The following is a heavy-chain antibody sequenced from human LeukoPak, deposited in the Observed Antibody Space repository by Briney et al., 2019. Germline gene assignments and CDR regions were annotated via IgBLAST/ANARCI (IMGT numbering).Heavy chain of an antibody. V-gene: IGHV4-39*07. CDR2: IYYSGST. CDR3: ARVDGTQQLVMGLDYGMHV. CDR1: GGSISSSSYY. Sequence: SETLSLTCTVSGGSISSSSYYWGWVRQSSGKGLESIGSIYYSGSTYYNPSLKSRVTISVDTSKNQFSLKLSSVTAADMAVYYCARVDGTQQLVMGLDYGMHVWGQGTTVTVSS. D-gene: IGHD6-13*01. J-gene: IGHJ6*02.